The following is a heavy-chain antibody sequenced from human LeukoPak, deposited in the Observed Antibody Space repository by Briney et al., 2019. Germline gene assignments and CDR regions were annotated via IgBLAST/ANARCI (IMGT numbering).Heavy chain of an antibody. J-gene: IGHJ5*02. Sequence: ASVKVSCKASGYTFIGYYMHWVRQAPGQGLEWMGRINPNSGGTDYAQKFQGRVTMTRDTSISTAYLEFSSLRSDDTAVYYCAREWGGQLLYLPLDPWGQGTLVTVSS. V-gene: IGHV1-2*06. CDR3: AREWGGQLLYLPLDP. D-gene: IGHD2-2*02. CDR2: INPNSGGT. CDR1: GYTFIGYY.